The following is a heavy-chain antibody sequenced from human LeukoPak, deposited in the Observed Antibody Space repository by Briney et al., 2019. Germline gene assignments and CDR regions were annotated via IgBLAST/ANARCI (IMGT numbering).Heavy chain of an antibody. V-gene: IGHV3-9*01. J-gene: IGHJ5*02. Sequence: PGGSLRLSCEASGFTFDDYGMHWVRQAPGKGLEWVSTTSWNSASVGYVDSVKGRFTISRDNAKKTLYLQMNSLRPEDTALYYCAKDYGYSSSWYDHWGQGTLVTVSS. CDR2: TSWNSASV. CDR1: GFTFDDYG. D-gene: IGHD6-13*01. CDR3: AKDYGYSSSWYDH.